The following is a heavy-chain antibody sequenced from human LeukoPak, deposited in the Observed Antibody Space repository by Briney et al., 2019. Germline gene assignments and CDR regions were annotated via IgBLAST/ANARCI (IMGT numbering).Heavy chain of an antibody. V-gene: IGHV4-34*01. D-gene: IGHD1-26*01. J-gene: IGHJ4*02. Sequence: SETVSLTCTATRYSFSGYYWTWIRQPPGKGLEWMGEINHGGSTNYNPSLKSRVTISADTSKNQFSLKLSSVTAADTAVYYCARQARELLLNYWGQGTLVTVSS. CDR3: ARQARELLLNY. CDR1: RYSFSGYY. CDR2: INHGGST.